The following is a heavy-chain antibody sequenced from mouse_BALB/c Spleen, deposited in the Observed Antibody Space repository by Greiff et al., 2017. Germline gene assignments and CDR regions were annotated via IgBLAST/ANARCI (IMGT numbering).Heavy chain of an antibody. CDR1: GDSITSGY. J-gene: IGHJ1*01. CDR2: ISYSGST. D-gene: IGHD1-1*01. Sequence: VQLQQSGPSLVKPSQTLSLTCSVTGDSITSGYWNWIRKFPGNKLEYMGYISYSGSTYYNPSLKSRISITRDTSKNQYYLQLNSVTTEDTATYYCARYILYYGYWYFDVWGAGTTVTVSS. V-gene: IGHV3-8*02. CDR3: ARYILYYGYWYFDV.